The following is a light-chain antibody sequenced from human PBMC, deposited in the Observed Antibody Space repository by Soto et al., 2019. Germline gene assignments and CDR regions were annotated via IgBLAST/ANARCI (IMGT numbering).Light chain of an antibody. J-gene: IGKJ1*01. Sequence: DVEWTQSPSSLSASIGDRVTSCCRSSQSITTSVNWYPQKSGRPPALLIYGASALQIGVPHRFSASGSGTDFTLTITGLQHEDFAAYYCQQSYSLPRTFGQGTKVDIK. CDR3: QQSYSLPRT. V-gene: IGKV1-39*01. CDR1: QSITTS. CDR2: GAS.